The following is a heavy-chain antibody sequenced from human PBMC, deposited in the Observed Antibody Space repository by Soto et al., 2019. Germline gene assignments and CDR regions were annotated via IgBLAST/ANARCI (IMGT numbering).Heavy chain of an antibody. V-gene: IGHV1-69*13. Sequence: SVKVSFKASGGPFSSYAISWVRQAPGQGLEWMGGIIPIFGTANYAQKFQGRVTITADESTSTAYMELSSLRSEDTAVYYCARAPDDSSGSYYDVFDYWGQGTLVTVSS. CDR3: ARAPDDSSGSYYDVFDY. CDR2: IIPIFGTA. D-gene: IGHD3-22*01. CDR1: GGPFSSYA. J-gene: IGHJ4*02.